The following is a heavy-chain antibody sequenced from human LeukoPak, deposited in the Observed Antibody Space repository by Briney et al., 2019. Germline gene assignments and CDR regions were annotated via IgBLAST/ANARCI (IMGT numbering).Heavy chain of an antibody. Sequence: PGGSLRLSCAGSGFIFSNYTMHWVRQAPGRGLEWVAVISYDGRNKYYADSVKGRFTISRDNAKNSLYLQMNSLRAEDTAVYYCARGVPKTSYYYYYMDVWGKGTAVTVSS. CDR2: ISYDGRNK. D-gene: IGHD4-11*01. CDR3: ARGVPKTSYYYYYMDV. V-gene: IGHV3-30*04. CDR1: GFIFSNYT. J-gene: IGHJ6*03.